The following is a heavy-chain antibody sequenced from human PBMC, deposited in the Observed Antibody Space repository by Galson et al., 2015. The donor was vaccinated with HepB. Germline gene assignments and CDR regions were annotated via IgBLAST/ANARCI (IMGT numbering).Heavy chain of an antibody. CDR1: GFTFSSYG. CDR2: ISYDGSNK. J-gene: IGHJ4*02. D-gene: IGHD3-22*01. CDR3: AKDRGWPGDSSGYYYIFDY. V-gene: IGHV3-30*18. Sequence: SLRLSCAASGFTFSSYGMHWVRQAPGKGLEWVAVISYDGSNKYYADSAKGRFTISRDNSKNTLYLQMNSLRAEDTAVYYCAKDRGWPGDSSGYYYIFDYWGQGTLVTVSS.